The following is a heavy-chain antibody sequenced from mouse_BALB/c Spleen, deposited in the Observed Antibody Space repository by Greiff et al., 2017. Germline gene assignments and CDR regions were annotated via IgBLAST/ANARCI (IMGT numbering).Heavy chain of an antibody. V-gene: IGHV5-6*01. CDR1: GFTFSSYG. J-gene: IGHJ3*01. CDR3: ARHDYGNYEAY. Sequence: EVKLVESGGDLVKPGGSLKLSCAASGFTFSSYGMSWVRQTPDKRLEWVATISSGGSYTYYPDSVKGRFTISRDNAKNTLYLQMSSLKSEDTAMYYCARHDYGNYEAYWGQGTLVTVSA. CDR2: ISSGGSYT. D-gene: IGHD2-1*01.